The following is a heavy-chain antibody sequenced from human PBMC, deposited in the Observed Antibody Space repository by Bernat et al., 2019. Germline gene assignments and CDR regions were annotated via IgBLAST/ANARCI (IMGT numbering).Heavy chain of an antibody. J-gene: IGHJ4*02. D-gene: IGHD4-23*01. Sequence: EVQLVESGGGLVKPGGSLRLSCAASGFTFSNAWMSWVRQAPGKGLEWVGHMKTKTDGGTTDYAAPVKGRFTFSRDDSQNTLYLQMNSLKTEDTALYYCATERYDYGGNAWWRVWGQGTLVTVSS. CDR3: ATERYDYGGNAWWRV. CDR2: MKTKTDGGTT. CDR1: GFTFSNAW. V-gene: IGHV3-15*01.